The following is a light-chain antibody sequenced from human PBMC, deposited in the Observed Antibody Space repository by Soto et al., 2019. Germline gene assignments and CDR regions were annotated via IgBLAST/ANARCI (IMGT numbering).Light chain of an antibody. CDR2: DAS. V-gene: IGKV1-33*01. CDR1: QYISNY. J-gene: IGKJ4*01. CDR3: QPYDNLTLT. Sequence: DIQMTQSPSSLAASVGDRVTITCQASQYISNYLNWYQQKPGKAPKLLISDASTLETGVPSRFSVSRSVPDFTFTISNLQPDDVAKYYCQPYDNLTLTFGGGTKVEIK.